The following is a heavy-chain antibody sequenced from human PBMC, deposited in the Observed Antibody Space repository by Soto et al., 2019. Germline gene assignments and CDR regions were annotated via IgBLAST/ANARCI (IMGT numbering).Heavy chain of an antibody. CDR3: AKERRAGGISAFYFDF. V-gene: IGHV3-23*01. J-gene: IGHJ4*02. Sequence: EGSLIFSCAASGFTFSSSPLSWVRQAPGKALQWVSLISAAGVGTSYAYSVKCRFTISRDDSHDTLYLQVHRLTAEDTAVYYRAKERRAGGISAFYFDFWGQGAQVTGSS. CDR2: ISAAGVGT. D-gene: IGHD3-16*01. CDR1: GFTFSSSP.